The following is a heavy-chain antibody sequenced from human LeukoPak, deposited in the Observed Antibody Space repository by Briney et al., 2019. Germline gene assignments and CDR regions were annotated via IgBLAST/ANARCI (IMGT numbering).Heavy chain of an antibody. V-gene: IGHV4-30-2*01. CDR3: ASSYYYDSSGWRAFDY. CDR2: IYHSGST. Sequence: SQTLSLTCAASGGSISSGGYSWSWIRQPPGKGLEWIGYIYHSGSTYYNPSLKSRVTISVDRSKNQFSLKLSSVTAADTAVYYCASSYYYDSSGWRAFDYWGQGTLVTVSS. J-gene: IGHJ4*02. CDR1: GGSISSGGYS. D-gene: IGHD3-22*01.